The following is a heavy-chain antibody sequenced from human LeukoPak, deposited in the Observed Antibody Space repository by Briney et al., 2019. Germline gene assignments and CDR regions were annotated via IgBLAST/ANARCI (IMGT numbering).Heavy chain of an antibody. CDR3: AREDNYYDSSGYFDY. Sequence: SVKVPCKASGGTFSSYAISWVRQAPGQGLEWMGGIIPIFGTANYAQKFQGRVSITADESTSTAYMELSSLRSEDTAVYYCAREDNYYDSSGYFDYWGQGTLVTVSS. J-gene: IGHJ4*02. D-gene: IGHD3-22*01. V-gene: IGHV1-69*01. CDR1: GGTFSSYA. CDR2: IIPIFGTA.